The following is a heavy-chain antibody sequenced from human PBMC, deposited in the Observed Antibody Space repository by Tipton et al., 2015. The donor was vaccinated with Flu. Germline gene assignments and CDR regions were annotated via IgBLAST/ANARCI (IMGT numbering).Heavy chain of an antibody. D-gene: IGHD5-18*01. Sequence: QLVQSGAEVKKPGASVKVSCNASGYTFTSYGISWVRQAPGQGLEWLGWISAYNGNTNYAQKLQGRVTITTDTSTSTAYMELRILRADDPAVFSCARDGWIQLWLRVFSFLYWGPGSLAGVSS. CDR2: ISAYNGNT. CDR1: GYTFTSYG. CDR3: ARDGWIQLWLRVFSFLY. J-gene: IGHJ4*02. V-gene: IGHV1-18*01.